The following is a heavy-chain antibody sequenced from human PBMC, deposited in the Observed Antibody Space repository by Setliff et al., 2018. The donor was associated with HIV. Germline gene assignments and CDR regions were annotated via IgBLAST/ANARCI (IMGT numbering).Heavy chain of an antibody. CDR2: VDPEDGET. CDR3: VRGVTRDISGYYRDEYFQH. CDR1: GSTFTDYY. D-gene: IGHD3-22*01. V-gene: IGHV1-69-2*01. Sequence: ASVKVSCKASGSTFTDYYMHWVQQAPGKGLEWMGRVDPEDGETIYAEKFQGRVTITADTSTDTAYMEMRTLRSDDTAVYYCVRGVTRDISGYYRDEYFQHWGQGTPVTVSS. J-gene: IGHJ1*01.